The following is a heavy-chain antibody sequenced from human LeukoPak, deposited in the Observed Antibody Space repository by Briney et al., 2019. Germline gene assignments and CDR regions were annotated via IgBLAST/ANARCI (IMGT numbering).Heavy chain of an antibody. D-gene: IGHD1-1*01. Sequence: PSQTLSLTYTVSGGSISSGSYYWSWIRQPAGKGLEWIGRIYTSGSTNYNPSLKSRVTISVDTSKNQFSLKLSSVTAADTAVYYCARERNGWFDPWGQGTLVTVSS. CDR3: ARERNGWFDP. J-gene: IGHJ5*02. CDR2: IYTSGST. CDR1: GGSISSGSYY. V-gene: IGHV4-61*02.